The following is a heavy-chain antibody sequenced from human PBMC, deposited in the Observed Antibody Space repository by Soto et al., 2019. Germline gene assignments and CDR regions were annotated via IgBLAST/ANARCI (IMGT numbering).Heavy chain of an antibody. Sequence: GGSLRLSCAASGFTFSSYSMNWVRQAPGKGLEWVSSISSSSSYIYYADSVKGRFTISRDNAKNSLYLQMNSLRAEDTAVYYCARDRDYDLWSGYYTTSNAFDIWGQGTMVTVSS. D-gene: IGHD3-3*01. CDR3: ARDRDYDLWSGYYTTSNAFDI. CDR1: GFTFSSYS. CDR2: ISSSSSYI. J-gene: IGHJ3*02. V-gene: IGHV3-21*01.